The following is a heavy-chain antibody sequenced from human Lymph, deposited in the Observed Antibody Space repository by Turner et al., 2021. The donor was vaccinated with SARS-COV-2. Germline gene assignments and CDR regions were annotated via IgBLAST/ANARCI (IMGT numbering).Heavy chain of an antibody. CDR3: ARLSRGDWHFDL. D-gene: IGHD3-10*01. V-gene: IGHV3-7*01. CDR1: GFPFSTYW. J-gene: IGHJ2*01. CDR2: IKQDGSEK. Sequence: EVQLVESGGGLVQPGGSVRLSCAASGFPFSTYWMCWVRQAPGKGLEWVANIKQDGSEKYYVDSVKGRFTISRDNAKNSLYMQMNSLRAEDTAVYYCARLSRGDWHFDLWGRGTLVTVSS.